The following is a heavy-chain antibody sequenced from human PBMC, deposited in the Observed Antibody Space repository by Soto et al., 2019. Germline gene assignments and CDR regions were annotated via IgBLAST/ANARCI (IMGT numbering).Heavy chain of an antibody. V-gene: IGHV6-1*01. J-gene: IGHJ5*02. D-gene: IGHD6-13*01. CDR1: GDSVSSNSAA. CDR3: ARDLQVSIAAAGSNWFDP. Sequence: TQTLSLTCSISGDSVSSNSAAWNWIRQSPSRGLEWLGRTYYRSKWYNDYAVSVKSRITINPDTSKNQFSLQLNSVTPEDTAVYYCARDLQVSIAAAGSNWFDPWGQGNLLTVSS. CDR2: TYYRSKWYN.